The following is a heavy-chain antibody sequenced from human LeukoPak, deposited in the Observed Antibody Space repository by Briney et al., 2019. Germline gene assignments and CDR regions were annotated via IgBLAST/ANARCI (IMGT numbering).Heavy chain of an antibody. V-gene: IGHV4-34*01. J-gene: IGHJ4*02. D-gene: IGHD6-19*01. CDR1: GGSIGSSY. CDR2: INHSGST. CDR3: ARARYSGWDTTYFDY. Sequence: PSETLSLTCSVSGGSIGSSYLSWIRQPPGKGLEWIGEINHSGSTNYNPSLKSRVTISVDTSKNQFSLKLSSVTAADTAVYYCARARYSGWDTTYFDYWGQGTLVTVSS.